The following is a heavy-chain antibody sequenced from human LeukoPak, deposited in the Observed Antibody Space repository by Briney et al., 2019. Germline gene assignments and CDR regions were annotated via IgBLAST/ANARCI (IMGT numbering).Heavy chain of an antibody. CDR2: ISSSGSTI. V-gene: IGHV3-11*01. CDR1: GFTFSDYY. CDR3: ARDSHYYDSSGYYH. Sequence: GGSLRLSCAASGFTFSDYYMSWIRQAPGKGLEWVSYISSSGSTIYYADSVKGRFTISRDNAKNSLYLQMNSLRAEDTAVYYCARDSHYYDSSGYYHWGQGTLVTVSS. D-gene: IGHD3-22*01. J-gene: IGHJ5*02.